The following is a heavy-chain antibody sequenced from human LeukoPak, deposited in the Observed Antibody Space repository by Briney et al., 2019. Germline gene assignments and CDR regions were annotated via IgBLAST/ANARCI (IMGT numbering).Heavy chain of an antibody. CDR2: ISSSSSTI. Sequence: GGSLRLSWAASGFTFSSYSMNWVRQAPGKGLEWVSYISSSSSTIYYADSVKGRFTISRDNAKNSLYLQMNSLRAEDTALYYCAKALHYYDSSGSDYWGQGTLVTVSS. D-gene: IGHD3-22*01. V-gene: IGHV3-48*04. CDR3: AKALHYYDSSGSDY. J-gene: IGHJ4*02. CDR1: GFTFSSYS.